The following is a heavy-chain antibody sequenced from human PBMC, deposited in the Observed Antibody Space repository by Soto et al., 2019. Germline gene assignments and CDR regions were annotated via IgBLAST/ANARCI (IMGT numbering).Heavy chain of an antibody. V-gene: IGHV3-30-3*02. CDR2: ISYNGGVK. Sequence: QVQLVESGGGVVQPGKSLRVSCEGSGFSFRSHAIHWVRQPPGKGLEWVTLISYNGGVKSYADSVKGRFTISRDNSKNTVHLQMISLTPEDTAVYYCAKITSSGAVDVWGQGTLVIVSS. CDR3: AKITSSGAVDV. D-gene: IGHD3-10*01. CDR1: GFSFRSHA. J-gene: IGHJ3*01.